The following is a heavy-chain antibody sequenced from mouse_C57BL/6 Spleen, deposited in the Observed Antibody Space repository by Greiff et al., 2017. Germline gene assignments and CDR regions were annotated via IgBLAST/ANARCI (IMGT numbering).Heavy chain of an antibody. J-gene: IGHJ4*01. CDR1: GYTFTSYW. D-gene: IGHD2-5*01. V-gene: IGHV1-64*01. CDR3: ARPYSTYEYAMDY. CDR2: IHPNSGST. Sequence: QVQLQQPGAELVKPGASVKLSCKASGYTFTSYWMHWVKQRPGQGLEWIGMIHPNSGSTNYNEKFKSKATLTVDKSSSTAYMQLSSLTSEDSAVYYCARPYSTYEYAMDYWGQGTSVTVSS.